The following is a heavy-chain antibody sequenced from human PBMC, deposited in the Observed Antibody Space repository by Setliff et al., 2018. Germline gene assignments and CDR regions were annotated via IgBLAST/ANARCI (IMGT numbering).Heavy chain of an antibody. CDR2: INPNSGGSA. J-gene: IGHJ6*03. Sequence: ASVKVSCKASGNRFTDYFLHWVRQAPGQGLEWMGWINPNSGGSASYAQKFQGRVTMTRDTSTSTVYMELSSLRSEDTAVYYCAKVPITKVYFYMDVWGKGTTVTVSS. CDR1: GNRFTDYF. D-gene: IGHD3-10*01. V-gene: IGHV1-46*01. CDR3: AKVPITKVYFYMDV.